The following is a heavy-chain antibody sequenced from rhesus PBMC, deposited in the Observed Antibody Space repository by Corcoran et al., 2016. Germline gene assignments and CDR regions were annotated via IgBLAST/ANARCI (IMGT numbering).Heavy chain of an antibody. CDR2: INPKSRNT. V-gene: IGHV1S2*01. D-gene: IGHD1-20*01. CDR3: AKGGCGWNRDRFDV. Sequence: QVQLVQSGAEVKKPGSSVKVSCKASGYTFTAYYMHWVRQALRQGLDWMEGINPKSRNTKSAQKYQGQDTMTKDKSTSTACMELNSLRAEDTAIYYCAKGGCGWNRDRFDVWGAGVVVTVSS. J-gene: IGHJ5-1*01. CDR1: GYTFTAYY.